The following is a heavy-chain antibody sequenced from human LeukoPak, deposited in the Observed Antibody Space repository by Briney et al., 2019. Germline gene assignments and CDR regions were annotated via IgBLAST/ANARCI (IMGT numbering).Heavy chain of an antibody. Sequence: GASVTVSFKASGYSFTNYVVHWVRQAPGQRPEWMGWIKAGNGDTKYSPNFQDRVTITRDISANTVYVELSSLTSEDTALYYCVGVDCGDTCYPGGYWGQGTLVTVSS. J-gene: IGHJ1*01. D-gene: IGHD2-21*01. CDR3: VGVDCGDTCYPGGY. CDR2: IKAGNGDT. V-gene: IGHV1-3*01. CDR1: GYSFTNYV.